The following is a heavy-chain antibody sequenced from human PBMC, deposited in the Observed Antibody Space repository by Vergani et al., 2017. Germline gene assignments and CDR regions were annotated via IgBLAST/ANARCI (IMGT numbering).Heavy chain of an antibody. J-gene: IGHJ5*02. Sequence: QVQLVQSGAEVKKPGASVKVSCKASGYTFTSYYMHWVRQAPGQGLEWMGIINPSGGSTSYAQKFQGRVIMTRDTSTSTVYMELSSLRSEDTAVYYCARDNAAATTVTTNWFDPWGQGTLVTVSS. D-gene: IGHD4-17*01. CDR3: ARDNAAATTVTTNWFDP. CDR2: INPSGGST. CDR1: GYTFTSYY. V-gene: IGHV1-46*01.